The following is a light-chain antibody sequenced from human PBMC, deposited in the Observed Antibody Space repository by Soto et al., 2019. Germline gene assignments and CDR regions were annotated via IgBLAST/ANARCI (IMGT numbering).Light chain of an antibody. V-gene: IGLV2-14*01. CDR3: KSYTSISTWV. Sequence: QSALAQPASVSGSPGQSITISCSGTSSDVGGYNYVSWYQHHPGKAPKLLIYEVTNRPSGVSNRFSGSKSCNTASLTISGLQAEDEAAYYCKSYTSISTWVFGGGTKVTVL. CDR2: EVT. J-gene: IGLJ3*02. CDR1: SSDVGGYNY.